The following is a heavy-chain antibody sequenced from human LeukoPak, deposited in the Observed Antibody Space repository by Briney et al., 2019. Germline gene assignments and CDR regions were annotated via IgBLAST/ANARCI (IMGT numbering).Heavy chain of an antibody. D-gene: IGHD2-15*01. CDR3: ARSRYSLSPLDY. V-gene: IGHV4-39*01. CDR1: GGSITGSSYY. J-gene: IGHJ4*02. Sequence: SETLSLTCTVSGGSITGSSYYWGWIRQPPGKGLEWIGSIYHSGNTYNNPSLRSRVTISVDTSKNQFSLKLSSVTAADTAVYYCARSRYSLSPLDYWGQGTMVTVSS. CDR2: IYHSGNT.